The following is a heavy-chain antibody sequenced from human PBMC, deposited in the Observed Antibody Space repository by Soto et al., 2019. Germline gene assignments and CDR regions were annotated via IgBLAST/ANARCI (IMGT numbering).Heavy chain of an antibody. CDR1: GGTFSSYA. D-gene: IGHD6-6*01. CDR3: ARDLKSSSSGYYYYGMDV. Sequence: QVQLVQSGAEVQKPGSSVKVSCKASGGTFSSYAISWVRQAPGQGLEWMGGIIPIFGTANYAQKFQGRVTITADESTSTAYMELSSLRSEDTAVYYCARDLKSSSSGYYYYGMDVWGQGTTVTVSS. CDR2: IIPIFGTA. J-gene: IGHJ6*02. V-gene: IGHV1-69*01.